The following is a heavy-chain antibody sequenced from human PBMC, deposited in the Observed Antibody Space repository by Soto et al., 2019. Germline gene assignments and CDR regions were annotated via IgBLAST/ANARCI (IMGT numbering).Heavy chain of an antibody. D-gene: IGHD2-15*01. CDR1: GFTFSTYC. J-gene: IGHJ4*02. CDR2: ISSTDNSGHT. CDR3: ANANRHCSGNNCYYFDY. Sequence: EVQLLESGGGLVQPGGSLRLSCAASGFTFSTYCMNRVRQAPGKGLEWVSTISSTDNSGHTYYADPVQGRFTISRDNSKNTLYLQMNGLTAEDTAVYYCANANRHCSGNNCYYFDYWGQGTLVTVSS. V-gene: IGHV3-23*01.